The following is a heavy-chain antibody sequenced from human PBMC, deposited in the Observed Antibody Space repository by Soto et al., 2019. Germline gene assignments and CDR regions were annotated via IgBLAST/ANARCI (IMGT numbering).Heavy chain of an antibody. CDR2: FDPEDGET. V-gene: IGHV1-24*01. CDR3: ATGNGNYYYYGMDV. Sequence: ASVKVSCKVSGYTLTELSMHWVRQAPGKGLEWMGGFDPEDGETIYAQKFQGRVTMTEDTSTDTAYMELSSLRSEDTAVYYCATGNGNYYYYGMDVWGQGTTVTVS. CDR1: GYTLTELS. D-gene: IGHD2-8*01. J-gene: IGHJ6*02.